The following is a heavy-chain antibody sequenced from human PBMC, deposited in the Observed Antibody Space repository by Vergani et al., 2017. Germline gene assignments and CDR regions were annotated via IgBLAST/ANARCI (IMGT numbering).Heavy chain of an antibody. V-gene: IGHV3-21*01. J-gene: IGHJ4*02. CDR3: ARESRGYYYGSGSYYSY. D-gene: IGHD3-10*01. CDR2: ISSSSSYI. Sequence: EVQLVESGGGLVKPGGSLRLSCAASGFTFSSYSMNWVRQAPGKGLEWVSSISSSSSYIYYADSVKGRFTISRDNAKNSLYLQMNSLRAEDTAVYYCARESRGYYYGSGSYYSYGGQGTLVTVSS. CDR1: GFTFSSYS.